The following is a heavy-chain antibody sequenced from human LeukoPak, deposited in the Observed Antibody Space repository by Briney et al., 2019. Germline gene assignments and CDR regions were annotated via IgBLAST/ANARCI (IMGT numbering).Heavy chain of an antibody. CDR1: NYSISTDYY. D-gene: IGHD6-19*01. J-gene: IGHJ6*03. CDR2: MYHSGST. V-gene: IGHV4-38-2*02. Sequence: PSETLSLTCSVSNYSISTDYYWGWIRQPPGKGLEWIGTMYHSGSTYYNPSLKSRVTISVDTSKNQFSLKLSSVTAADTAVYYCARQLAHSSGWENYYYYYYMDVWGKGTTVTVSS. CDR3: ARQLAHSSGWENYYYYYYMDV.